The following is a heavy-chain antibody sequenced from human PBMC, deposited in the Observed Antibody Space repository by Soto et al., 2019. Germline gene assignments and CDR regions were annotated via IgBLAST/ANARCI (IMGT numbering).Heavy chain of an antibody. Sequence: SETLSLTCAVSGDSIGSNVWWSWVRQPPGKGLEWIGEVYHNGLTDYNPSLKGRVTMSADTSKNQFSLKVTSVTAADTAMYYCERDAEMPGETDRFDYWGQGTLVTVSS. CDR2: VYHNGLT. CDR3: ERDAEMPGETDRFDY. V-gene: IGHV4-4*02. CDR1: GDSIGSNVW. J-gene: IGHJ4*02. D-gene: IGHD2-2*01.